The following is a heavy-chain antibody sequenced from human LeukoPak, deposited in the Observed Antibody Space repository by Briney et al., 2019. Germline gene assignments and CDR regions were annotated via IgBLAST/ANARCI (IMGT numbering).Heavy chain of an antibody. D-gene: IGHD2-21*02. CDR3: ARGLPMYCGGDCYSDFDY. V-gene: IGHV4-34*01. CDR1: GGSFSGYY. Sequence: PSETLSLTCAVYGGSFSGYYWSWIRQPPGKGLEWIGEINHSGITNYNPSLKSRVTISVDTSKNQFYLKLSSVTAADTAVYYCARGLPMYCGGDCYSDFDYWGQGTLVTVSS. J-gene: IGHJ4*02. CDR2: INHSGIT.